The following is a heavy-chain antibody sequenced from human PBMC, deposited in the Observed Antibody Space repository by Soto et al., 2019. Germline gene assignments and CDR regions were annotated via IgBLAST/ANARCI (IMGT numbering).Heavy chain of an antibody. CDR2: ISSSSSYI. Sequence: EVQLVESGGGLVKPGGSLRLSCAASGFTFSSYSMNWVRQAPGKGLEWVSSISSSSSYIYYADSVKGRFTISRDNAKNSLYLQMNSLRAEDTAVYYCARQPIAAAGTTYYYYGMDVWGQGTTVTVSS. D-gene: IGHD6-13*01. J-gene: IGHJ6*02. CDR1: GFTFSSYS. CDR3: ARQPIAAAGTTYYYYGMDV. V-gene: IGHV3-21*01.